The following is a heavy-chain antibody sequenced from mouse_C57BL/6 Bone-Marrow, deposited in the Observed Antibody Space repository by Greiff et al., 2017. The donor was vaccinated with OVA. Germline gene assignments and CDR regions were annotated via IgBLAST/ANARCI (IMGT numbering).Heavy chain of an antibody. J-gene: IGHJ2*01. CDR1: GYTFTDYY. Sequence: EVQLQQSGPVLVKPGASVKMSCKASGYTFTDYYMNWVKQSHGKSLEWIGVINPYNGGTSYNQKFKGKATLTVDKSSSTAYMELNSLTSEDSAVYYCARGERTVVADFDYWGQGTTLTVSS. D-gene: IGHD1-1*01. CDR2: INPYNGGT. V-gene: IGHV1-19*01. CDR3: ARGERTVVADFDY.